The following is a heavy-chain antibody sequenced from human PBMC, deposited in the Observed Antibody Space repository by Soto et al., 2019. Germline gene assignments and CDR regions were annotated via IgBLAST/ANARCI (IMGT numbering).Heavy chain of an antibody. V-gene: IGHV3-23*01. CDR2: ISGSGAST. Sequence: EVQLLESGGGLVQPGGSLRLSCAASGFIFSSYAMSWVRQAPGKGLEWVSAISGSGASTYYADSVKGRFTISRDNAKNTLDLQMNGLRAEDTAVYYCAKGDTILEYWGQGTLVTVSS. CDR3: AKGDTILEY. CDR1: GFIFSSYA. J-gene: IGHJ4*02. D-gene: IGHD3-10*01.